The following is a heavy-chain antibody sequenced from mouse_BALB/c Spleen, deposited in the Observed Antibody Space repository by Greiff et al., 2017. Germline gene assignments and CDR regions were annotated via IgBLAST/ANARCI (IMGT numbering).Heavy chain of an antibody. J-gene: IGHJ2*01. V-gene: IGHV1S81*02. CDR3: ARVDYYGDY. CDR2: INPSNGRT. Sequence: QVQLQQPGAELVKPGASVKLSCKASDYTFTSYWMHWVKQRPGQGLEWIGEINPSNGRTNYNEKFKSKATLTVDKSSSTAYMQLSSLTSEDSAVYYCARVDYYGDYWGQGTTLTVSS. CDR1: DYTFTSYW.